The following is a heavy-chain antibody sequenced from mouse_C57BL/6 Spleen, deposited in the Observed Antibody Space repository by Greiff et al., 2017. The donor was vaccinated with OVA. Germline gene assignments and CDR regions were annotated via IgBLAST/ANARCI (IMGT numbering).Heavy chain of an antibody. J-gene: IGHJ4*01. Sequence: QVQLQQSGPELVKPGASVKISCKASGYTFTDYYINWVKQRPGQGLEWIGWIFPGSGSTYYNEKFKGKATLTVEKSSSTAYMLLSSLTSEDSAVYFCASSYGNSLSYAMDYWGQGTSVTVSS. D-gene: IGHD2-1*01. V-gene: IGHV1-75*01. CDR1: GYTFTDYY. CDR3: ASSYGNSLSYAMDY. CDR2: IFPGSGST.